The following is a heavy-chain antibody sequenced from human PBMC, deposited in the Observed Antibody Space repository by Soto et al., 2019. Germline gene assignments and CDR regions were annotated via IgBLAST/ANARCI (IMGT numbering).Heavy chain of an antibody. Sequence: QVQLVQSGAEVKKPGSSVKVSCKASGGTFSSYTISWVRQAPGQGLEWMGRIIPILGIANYAQKFQGRVTITADKATSTAYMELSSLRSEDTAVYYCARYDCSGGRCYSEDAFDIWGQGTMVTVSS. CDR2: IIPILGIA. CDR1: GGTFSSYT. V-gene: IGHV1-69*02. CDR3: ARYDCSGGRCYSEDAFDI. D-gene: IGHD2-15*01. J-gene: IGHJ3*02.